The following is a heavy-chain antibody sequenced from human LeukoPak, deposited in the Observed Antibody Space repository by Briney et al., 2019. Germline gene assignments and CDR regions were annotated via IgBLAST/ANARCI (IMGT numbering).Heavy chain of an antibody. J-gene: IGHJ4*02. D-gene: IGHD2-15*01. Sequence: PGGSLRLSCAVSGFTLSGNWMHWVRHAPGKGLVWVSRINSDGSSTSYADSVKGRFTISRDNAKNTLYLQMNSLRAEDTAVYYCARRDNYDNWGQGTLVTVSS. CDR1: GFTLSGNW. V-gene: IGHV3-74*01. CDR2: INSDGSST. CDR3: ARRDNYDN.